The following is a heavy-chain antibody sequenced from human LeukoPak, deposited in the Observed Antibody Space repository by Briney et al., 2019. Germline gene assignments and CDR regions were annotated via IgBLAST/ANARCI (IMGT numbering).Heavy chain of an antibody. D-gene: IGHD2-15*01. Sequence: SETLSLTCTVSGGSINSYYWSWIRQPPGKGLEWIGYIYYSGSTNYNPSLKSRVTISVDTSNNKFSLKLASLTAADTAVYYCVRHLSAGRPAFDIWGQGTMVTVSS. J-gene: IGHJ3*02. V-gene: IGHV4-59*08. CDR3: VRHLSAGRPAFDI. CDR1: GGSINSYY. CDR2: IYYSGST.